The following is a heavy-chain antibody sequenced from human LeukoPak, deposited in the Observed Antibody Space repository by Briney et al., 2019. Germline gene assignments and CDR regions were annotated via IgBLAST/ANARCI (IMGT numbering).Heavy chain of an antibody. D-gene: IGHD4-23*01. CDR2: IYIGFFA. CDR3: VRERGGNSGGFYHYYYMDV. J-gene: IGHJ6*03. CDR1: GFNISSNY. V-gene: IGHV3-53*01. Sequence: HPGGSLRLSCAASGFNISSNYMSWVRQAPGKGLEWVSVIYIGFFAEYADSVKGRFTISRDNSKNTLYLQMGSLRAEDTAVYFCVRERGGNSGGFYHYYYMDVWGKGTTVTVSS.